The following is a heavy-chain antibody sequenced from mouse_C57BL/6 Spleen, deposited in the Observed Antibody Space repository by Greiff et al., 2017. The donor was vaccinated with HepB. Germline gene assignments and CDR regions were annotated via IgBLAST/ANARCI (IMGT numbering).Heavy chain of an antibody. CDR2: IYPGDGDT. CDR3: AIIYCDYDRMDY. D-gene: IGHD2-4*01. Sequence: QVQLKQSGPELVKPGASVKISCKASGYAFSSSWMNWVKQRPGQGLEWIGRIYPGDGDTNYNGKFKGKATLTADKSSSTAYMQLSSLTSEDSAVYCCAIIYCDYDRMDYWGQGTSVTVSS. V-gene: IGHV1-82*01. J-gene: IGHJ4*01. CDR1: GYAFSSSW.